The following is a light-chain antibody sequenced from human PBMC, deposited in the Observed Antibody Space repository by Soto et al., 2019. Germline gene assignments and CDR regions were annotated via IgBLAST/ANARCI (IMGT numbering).Light chain of an antibody. CDR2: GAS. J-gene: IGKJ5*01. V-gene: IGKV3D-20*02. CDR3: QQRYNWPPIT. Sequence: EIVLTQSPGTVSLSPGERATLSCRASQSVSRSYLAWYQLKPGQAPRLLIYGASSRATGIPDRFSGSGSGTDFTLTISSLEPEDSAVYYCQQRYNWPPITFGQGTRLEIK. CDR1: QSVSRSY.